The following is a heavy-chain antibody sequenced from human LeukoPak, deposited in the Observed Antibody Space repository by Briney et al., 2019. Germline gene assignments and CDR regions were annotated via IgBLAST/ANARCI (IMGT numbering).Heavy chain of an antibody. V-gene: IGHV3-23*01. D-gene: IGHD2-21*01. J-gene: IGHJ6*02. CDR2: FSGSGGIT. CDR1: GFTFSSYA. Sequence: PGGSLRLSCAASGFTFSSYAMRRVPQAPGKGVEWVSGFSGSGGITYYADSVKGRFTISTDNSKNTPYLQMNSLRDEDTAVYYCAKEISDHSGFGMDVWGQGTTVTVSS. CDR3: AKEISDHSGFGMDV.